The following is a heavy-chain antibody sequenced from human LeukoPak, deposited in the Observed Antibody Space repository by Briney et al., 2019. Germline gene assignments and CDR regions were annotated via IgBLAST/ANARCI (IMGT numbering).Heavy chain of an antibody. V-gene: IGHV4-59*01. CDR1: GGSFSGYY. D-gene: IGHD5-18*01. Sequence: SETLSLTCAVYGGSFSGYYWSWIRQHPGKGLEWIGHIYYSGSTYYNPSLKSRVTISVDTSKNQFSLKLSSVTAADTAVYYCARSLSGYSYGCFDYWGQGTLVTVSS. CDR2: IYYSGST. CDR3: ARSLSGYSYGCFDY. J-gene: IGHJ4*02.